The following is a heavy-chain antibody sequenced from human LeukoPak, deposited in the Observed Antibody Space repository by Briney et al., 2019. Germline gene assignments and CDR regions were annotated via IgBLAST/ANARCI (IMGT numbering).Heavy chain of an antibody. J-gene: IGHJ4*02. D-gene: IGHD1-26*01. CDR3: ARDPGGSYRVFDY. V-gene: IGHV3-33*01. CDR1: GFTFSSYG. Sequence: GGSLRLSCAASGFTFSSYGMHWVRQAPGKGLEWVAVIWYDGSNKYYADSVKGRFTISRDNSKNTLYLQMNSLRAEGTAVYYCARDPGGSYRVFDYWGQGTLVTVSS. CDR2: IWYDGSNK.